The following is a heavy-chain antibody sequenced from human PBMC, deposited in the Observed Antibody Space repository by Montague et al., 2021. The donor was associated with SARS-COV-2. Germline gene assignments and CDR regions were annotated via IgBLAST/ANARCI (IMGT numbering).Heavy chain of an antibody. J-gene: IGHJ5*01. Sequence: SLRLSCAASGFTFSSYAMSWVRQAPGKGLEWVSVICSGYANIYYADSVKGRFTISRDNSKNTLYLQMNSLRAEDTAVYYCAKGGCCGGSCYLYNCFDLWGQGTLVTVSS. D-gene: IGHD2-15*01. CDR3: AKGGCCGGSCYLYNCFDL. CDR1: GFTFSSYA. V-gene: IGHV3-23*03. CDR2: ICSGYANI.